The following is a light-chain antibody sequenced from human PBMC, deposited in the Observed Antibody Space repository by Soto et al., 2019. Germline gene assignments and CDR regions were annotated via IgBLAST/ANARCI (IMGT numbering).Light chain of an antibody. J-gene: IGKJ1*01. CDR3: QHYNSYSEA. Sequence: DIRMTQSPSSLSASVGDRVTITCLASPAIASFLAWYQQKPGTAPKLLIYGASTLQSGVPSRFSGSRSGTDYTLTIASLQPEDFATYYCQHYNSYSEAFGQGTKVDIK. CDR1: PAIASF. V-gene: IGKV1-9*01. CDR2: GAS.